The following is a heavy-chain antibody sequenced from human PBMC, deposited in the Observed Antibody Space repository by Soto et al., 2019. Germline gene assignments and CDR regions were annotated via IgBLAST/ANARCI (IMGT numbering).Heavy chain of an antibody. CDR2: IYYSGST. Sequence: SETLSLTCTVSGGSVSSGSYYWSWIRQPPGKGLEWIGYIYYSGSTNYNPSLKSRVTISVDTSKNQFSLKLSSVTAADTAVYYCARASWKFVDPYYLDYWGQGTQVTVSS. V-gene: IGHV4-61*01. D-gene: IGHD1-1*01. J-gene: IGHJ4*02. CDR1: GGSVSSGSYY. CDR3: ARASWKFVDPYYLDY.